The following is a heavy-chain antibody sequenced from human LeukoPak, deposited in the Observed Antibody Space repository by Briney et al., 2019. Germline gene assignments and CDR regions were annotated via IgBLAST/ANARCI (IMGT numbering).Heavy chain of an antibody. D-gene: IGHD2-15*01. CDR3: TTGVLTA. V-gene: IGHV3-15*01. CDR2: IKDKNDGGTT. Sequence: GGSLRLSCAASGITFNYAWMSWVRQAPGKGREWVGRIKDKNDGGTTDYAEPVKGRFTISRDDSKNMVYLQMNSLKTEDTGVYYCTTGVLTAWGQGTLVSVSS. J-gene: IGHJ4*02. CDR1: GITFNYAW.